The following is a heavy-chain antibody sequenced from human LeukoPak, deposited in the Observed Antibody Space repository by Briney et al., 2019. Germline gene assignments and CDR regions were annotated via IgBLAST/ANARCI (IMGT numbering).Heavy chain of an antibody. CDR2: FDPEDGET. D-gene: IGHD2-15*01. Sequence: ASVKVSCKVSGYTLTELSMHWVRQAPGKGLEWMGGFDPEDGETIYAQKFQGRVTMTEDTSTDTAYMELSSLRSEDTAVYYCARGVGKVVVVVAATYNWFDPWGQGTLVTVSS. V-gene: IGHV1-24*01. J-gene: IGHJ5*02. CDR1: GYTLTELS. CDR3: ARGVGKVVVVVAATYNWFDP.